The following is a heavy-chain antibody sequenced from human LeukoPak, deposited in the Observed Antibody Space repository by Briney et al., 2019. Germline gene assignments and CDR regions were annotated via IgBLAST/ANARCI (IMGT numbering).Heavy chain of an antibody. J-gene: IGHJ6*03. CDR1: GGSFSGYY. CDR2: INHSGST. V-gene: IGHV4-34*01. Sequence: SETLSLTCAVYGGSFSGYYWSWIRQPPGKGLEWIGEINHSGSTNYNPSLKSRVTISVDTSKNQFSLKLSSVTAADTAVYYCARVRYSGSYHGYYYYYYYMDVWGKGTTVTVSS. CDR3: ARVRYSGSYHGYYYYYYYMDV. D-gene: IGHD1-26*01.